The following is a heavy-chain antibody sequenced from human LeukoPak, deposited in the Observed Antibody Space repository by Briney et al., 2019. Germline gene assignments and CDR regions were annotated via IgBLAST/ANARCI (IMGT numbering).Heavy chain of an antibody. Sequence: SGGSLRLSCAASGFTVSSNYMSWVRQAPGKGLEWVSAIYSGGATYYAGSVKGRFSISRDNSKNTLYLQMNSLRPEDTAVFYCASGVRLINYLDYWGQGTLVTVSS. CDR3: ASGVRLINYLDY. J-gene: IGHJ4*02. CDR2: IYSGGAT. D-gene: IGHD3-10*01. CDR1: GFTVSSNY. V-gene: IGHV3-66*01.